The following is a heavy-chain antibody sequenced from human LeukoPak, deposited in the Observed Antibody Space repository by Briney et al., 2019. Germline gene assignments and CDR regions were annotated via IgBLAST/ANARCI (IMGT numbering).Heavy chain of an antibody. D-gene: IGHD3-9*01. J-gene: IGHJ4*02. V-gene: IGHV3-48*03. CDR2: ISSSGSTI. CDR3: ARDRYFDWLFDY. Sequence: GGSLRPSCAASGFTFSSYEMNWVRQAPGKGLEWVSYISSSGSTIYYADSVKGRFTISRDNAKNSLYLQMNSLRAEDTAVYYCARDRYFDWLFDYWGQGTLVTVSS. CDR1: GFTFSSYE.